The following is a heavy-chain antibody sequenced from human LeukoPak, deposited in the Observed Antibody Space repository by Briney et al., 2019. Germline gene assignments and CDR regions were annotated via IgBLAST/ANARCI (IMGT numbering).Heavy chain of an antibody. D-gene: IGHD3-9*01. CDR3: ARYYDILTGIYYFDY. J-gene: IGHJ4*02. CDR2: ISAYNGNT. V-gene: IGHV1-18*01. Sequence: ASVKVSCKASGYTFTIYGISWVRQAPGQGLEWMGWISAYNGNTNYAQKLQGRVTMTTDTSTSTAYMELRSLRSDDTAVYYCARYYDILTGIYYFDYWGQGTLVTVSS. CDR1: GYTFTIYG.